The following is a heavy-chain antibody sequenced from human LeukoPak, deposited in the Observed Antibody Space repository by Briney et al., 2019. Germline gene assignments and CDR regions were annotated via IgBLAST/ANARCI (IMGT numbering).Heavy chain of an antibody. Sequence: GGSLRLSCAASGFTVSSNYMSWVRQAPGKGLEWVSVIYSGGSTYHADSVKGRFTISRDNSKNTLYLQMNSLRAEDTAVYYCARDSTNDSSGSYYYYGMDVWGQGTTVTVSS. CDR3: ARDSTNDSSGSYYYYGMDV. CDR1: GFTVSSNY. D-gene: IGHD3-22*01. V-gene: IGHV3-66*01. J-gene: IGHJ6*02. CDR2: IYSGGST.